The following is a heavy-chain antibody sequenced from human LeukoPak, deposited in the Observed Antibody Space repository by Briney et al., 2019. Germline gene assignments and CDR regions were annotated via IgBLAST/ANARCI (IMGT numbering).Heavy chain of an antibody. V-gene: IGHV4-4*07. CDR1: GGSISSYY. CDR2: IYTSGST. J-gene: IGHJ4*02. CDR3: ARERATYYYDSSGYYHFDY. D-gene: IGHD3-22*01. Sequence: SETLSLTCTVSGGSISSYYWSWIRQPAGKGLEWIGRIYTSGSTNYNLSLKSRVTMSGDTSKNQFSLKLSSVTAADTAVYYCARERATYYYDSSGYYHFDYWGQGTLVTVSS.